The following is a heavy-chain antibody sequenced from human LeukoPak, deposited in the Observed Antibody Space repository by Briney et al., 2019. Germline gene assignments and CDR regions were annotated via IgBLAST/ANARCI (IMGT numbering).Heavy chain of an antibody. CDR1: GFTFSSYW. CDR3: AKDRTLFTIFGVVNGYLDY. J-gene: IGHJ4*02. CDR2: IRSDGSDQ. D-gene: IGHD3-3*01. Sequence: GGSLRLSCAVSGFTFSSYWMSWVRRAPGKGLEWVAFIRSDGSDQYYADSVKGRFTISRDNSKSTLFLQMNNLRAEDTAVYFCAKDRTLFTIFGVVNGYLDYWGQGTLVTVSS. V-gene: IGHV3-30*02.